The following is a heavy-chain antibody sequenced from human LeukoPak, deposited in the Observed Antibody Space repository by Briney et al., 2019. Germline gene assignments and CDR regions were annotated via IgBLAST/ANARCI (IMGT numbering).Heavy chain of an antibody. Sequence: GGSLRLSCAASGFTFSKFWMSWVRQAPGKGLEWVANIKEDGSTKHYVDSVKGRFTISRDNAKNSLYLQMNSLRAEDTALYYCARDRRGGGGKYFDYWGQGTLVTVSS. J-gene: IGHJ4*02. V-gene: IGHV3-7*03. CDR3: ARDRRGGGGKYFDY. D-gene: IGHD3-10*01. CDR1: GFTFSKFW. CDR2: IKEDGSTK.